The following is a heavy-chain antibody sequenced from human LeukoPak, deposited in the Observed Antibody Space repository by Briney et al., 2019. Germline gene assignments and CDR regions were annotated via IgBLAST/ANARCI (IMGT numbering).Heavy chain of an antibody. D-gene: IGHD3-16*01. CDR3: ARDPGGAFDY. Sequence: WGSLRLSCAASGFTFSSYEMNWVRQAPGKGLEWVSYISSSGSTIYYADSVKGRFTISRDNAKNSLYLQMNSLRAEDTAVYYCARDPGGAFDYWGQGTLVTVSS. V-gene: IGHV3-48*03. CDR1: GFTFSSYE. J-gene: IGHJ4*02. CDR2: ISSSGSTI.